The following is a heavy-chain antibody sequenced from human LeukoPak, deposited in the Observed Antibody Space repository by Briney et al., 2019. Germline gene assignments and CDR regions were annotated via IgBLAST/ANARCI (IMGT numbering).Heavy chain of an antibody. Sequence: ASVKVSCKASGYTFTGYYMHWVRQAPGQGLEWMGWINPNSGGTNYAQKFQGRVTMARDTSITTAYMELSSLRSDDTAVYYCARSPPIWNYVDYFDYWGQGVLVSVSS. J-gene: IGHJ4*02. CDR2: INPNSGGT. CDR1: GYTFTGYY. V-gene: IGHV1-2*02. D-gene: IGHD1-7*01. CDR3: ARSPPIWNYVDYFDY.